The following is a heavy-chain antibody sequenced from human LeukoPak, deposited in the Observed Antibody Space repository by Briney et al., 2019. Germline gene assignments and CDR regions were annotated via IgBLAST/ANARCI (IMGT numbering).Heavy chain of an antibody. CDR2: ISGSGGST. Sequence: PGGSPRLSCAASGFTFSSYAMSWVRQAPGKGLEWVSAISGSGGSTYYADSVKGRFTISRDNSKNTLYLQMNSLRAEDTAVYYCARDPATIYDFWSGYLGAGYHYGMDVWGQGTTVTVSS. CDR3: ARDPATIYDFWSGYLGAGYHYGMDV. CDR1: GFTFSSYA. J-gene: IGHJ6*02. V-gene: IGHV3-23*01. D-gene: IGHD3-3*01.